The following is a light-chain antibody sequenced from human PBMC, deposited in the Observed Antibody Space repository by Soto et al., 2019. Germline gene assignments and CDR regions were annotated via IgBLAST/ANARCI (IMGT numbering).Light chain of an antibody. CDR2: GAS. CDR3: QHYNSYPWT. V-gene: IGKV1-5*03. CDR1: QNIDRW. J-gene: IGKJ1*01. Sequence: DIQMTQSPSTPSASVGDRVTITCRASQNIDRWLAWYQQKPGKAPNLLIYGASSLESGVPSRFSGSGSGTEFTLTISSLRPDDFATYYCQHYNSYPWTFGQGTKVEIK.